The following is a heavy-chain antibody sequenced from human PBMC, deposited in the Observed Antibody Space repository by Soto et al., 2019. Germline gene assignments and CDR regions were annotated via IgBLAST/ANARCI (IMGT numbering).Heavy chain of an antibody. V-gene: IGHV3-33*01. CDR1: GFTFSSYG. J-gene: IGHJ6*03. CDR3: ARDDAPHCSSTSCYRPLTYYYYYMDV. CDR2: IWYDGSNK. Sequence: PGGSLRLSCAASGFTFSSYGMHWVRQAPGKGLEWVAVIWYDGSNKYYADSVKGRFTISRDNSKNTLYLQMNSLRAEDTAVYYCARDDAPHCSSTSCYRPLTYYYYYMDVWGKGTTVTVS. D-gene: IGHD2-2*02.